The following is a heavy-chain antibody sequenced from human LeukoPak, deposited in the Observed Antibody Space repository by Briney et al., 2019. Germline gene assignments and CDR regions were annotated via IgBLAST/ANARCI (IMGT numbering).Heavy chain of an antibody. CDR3: YIPYYDTSAYKGY. CDR2: ISGSGGST. CDR1: GFTFSSYA. D-gene: IGHD3-22*01. V-gene: IGHV3-23*01. J-gene: IGHJ4*02. Sequence: GGSLRLSCAASGFTFSSYAMTWFRQAPGKGLEWFSAISGSGGSTYYADSVKGRFTISRDNSKNTLYLQMNSLRAEDTAVYYCYIPYYDTSAYKGYWGQGTLVTVSS.